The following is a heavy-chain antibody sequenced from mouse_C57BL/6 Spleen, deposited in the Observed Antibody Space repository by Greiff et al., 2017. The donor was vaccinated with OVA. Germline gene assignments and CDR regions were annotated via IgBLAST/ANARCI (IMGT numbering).Heavy chain of an antibody. V-gene: IGHV3-6*01. CDR3: ARGAVFDV. CDR2: ISYDGSN. Sequence: VQLQESGPGLVKPSQSLSLTCSVTGYSITSGYYWNWIRQFPGNKLEWMGYISYDGSNNYNPSLKNRISITRDTSKNQFFLKLNSVTTEDTATYYCARGAVFDVWGTGTTVTVSS. J-gene: IGHJ1*03. CDR1: GYSITSGYY.